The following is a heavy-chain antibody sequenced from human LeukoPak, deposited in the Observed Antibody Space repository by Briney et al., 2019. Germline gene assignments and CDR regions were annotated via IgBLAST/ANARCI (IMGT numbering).Heavy chain of an antibody. CDR2: ISGGGSTI. CDR1: GFTFSGYG. J-gene: IGHJ4*02. V-gene: IGHV3-48*04. D-gene: IGHD4-11*01. CDR3: ARDPTTEGLY. Sequence: GGSLRLPCAASGFTFSGYGMNWVRQAPGKGLESISYISGGGSTINYADSVRGRFTISRDNAKNSVYLLMNSLRVDDTAVYYCARDPTTEGLYWGQGALVTVSS.